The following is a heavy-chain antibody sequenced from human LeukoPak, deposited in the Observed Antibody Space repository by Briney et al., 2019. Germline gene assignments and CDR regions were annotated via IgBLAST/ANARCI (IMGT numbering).Heavy chain of an antibody. Sequence: SETLSLTCGVYGESFSGYYWTWIRQSPGMGLEWIGEIIHSGSTNYNPSLTSRVTISVDTSKNQFSLELSSVTAADTAVYYCARGILVTVYAAFDYWGQGTLVTVSS. J-gene: IGHJ4*02. CDR2: IIHSGST. V-gene: IGHV4-34*01. CDR1: GESFSGYY. D-gene: IGHD2-8*01. CDR3: ARGILVTVYAAFDY.